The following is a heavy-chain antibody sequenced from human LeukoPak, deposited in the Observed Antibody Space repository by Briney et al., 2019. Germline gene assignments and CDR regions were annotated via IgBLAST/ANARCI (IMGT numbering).Heavy chain of an antibody. CDR2: ISWNSGSI. V-gene: IGHV3-9*01. D-gene: IGHD6-13*01. CDR3: AKEVSSSSWYKYWYFDL. J-gene: IGHJ2*01. Sequence: PGRSLRLSCAASGFTFDDYAMHWVRQAPGKGLEWVSGISWNSGSIGYADSVKGRFTISRDNAKNSLYLQMNSLRAEDTALYYCAKEVSSSSWYKYWYFDLWGRGTLVTVSS. CDR1: GFTFDDYA.